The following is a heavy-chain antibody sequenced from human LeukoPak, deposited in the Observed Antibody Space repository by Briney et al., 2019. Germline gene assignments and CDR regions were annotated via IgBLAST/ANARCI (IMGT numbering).Heavy chain of an antibody. CDR2: INTNTGNP. Sequence: ASVKVSCKASGYTFTSYAMNWVRQAPGQGLEWMGWINTNTGNPTYAQGFTGRFVFSLDTSVSTAYLQISSLKAEDTAVYYCARWYYDILTGYHMDYYFDYWGQGTLVTVSS. J-gene: IGHJ4*02. V-gene: IGHV7-4-1*02. D-gene: IGHD3-9*01. CDR1: GYTFTSYA. CDR3: ARWYYDILTGYHMDYYFDY.